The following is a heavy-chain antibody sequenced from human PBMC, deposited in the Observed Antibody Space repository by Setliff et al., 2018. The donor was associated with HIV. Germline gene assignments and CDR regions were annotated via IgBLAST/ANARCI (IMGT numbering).Heavy chain of an antibody. J-gene: IGHJ6*02. CDR3: ARGGCSSTSCYNYYYYGMDV. Sequence: PSETLSLTCTVSGGSISSGDYYWSWIRQPPGKGLEWIGYIYYSGSTYYNPSLKSRVTISVDTSKNQFSLKLSSVTAADTAVYYCARGGCSSTSCYNYYYYGMDVWGQGTTVTVS. CDR1: GGSISSGDYY. V-gene: IGHV4-30-4*08. D-gene: IGHD2-2*01. CDR2: IYYSGST.